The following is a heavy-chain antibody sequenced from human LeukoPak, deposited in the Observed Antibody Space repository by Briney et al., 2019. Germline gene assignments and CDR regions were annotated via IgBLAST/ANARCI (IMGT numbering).Heavy chain of an antibody. CDR2: IYYSGST. Sequence: SETLSLTCTVSGGSISSYYWSWIRQPPGKGLEWIGYIYYSGSTNYNPSLKSRVTISVDTSKNQFSLKLSSVTAADTAVYYCAREGDYYDSSGYSWYFDLWGRGTLVTVSS. D-gene: IGHD3-22*01. V-gene: IGHV4-59*12. CDR1: GGSISSYY. CDR3: AREGDYYDSSGYSWYFDL. J-gene: IGHJ2*01.